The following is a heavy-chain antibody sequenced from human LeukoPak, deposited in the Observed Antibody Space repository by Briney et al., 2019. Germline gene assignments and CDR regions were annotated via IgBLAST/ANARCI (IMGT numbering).Heavy chain of an antibody. Sequence: PSQTLSLTCTVSGGSISSGSYYWGWLRQPAGKGLEWIGRIYTSGSTNNNPSLKSRVNISVDTSKNQFSLKLSSVAAADTAVYYRARTRYMDVWGKGTTVTISS. J-gene: IGHJ6*03. CDR1: GGSISSGSYY. CDR3: ARTRYMDV. V-gene: IGHV4-61*02. CDR2: IYTSGST.